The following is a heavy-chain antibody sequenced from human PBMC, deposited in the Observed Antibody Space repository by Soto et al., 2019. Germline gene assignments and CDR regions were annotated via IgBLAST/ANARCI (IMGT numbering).Heavy chain of an antibody. CDR1: GYSFTSYW. D-gene: IGHD3-22*01. CDR2: IYPGDSDT. Sequence: GESLKISCKGSGYSFTSYWIGWVRQMPGKGLEWMGIIYPGDSDTRYSPSFQGQVTISADKSISTAYLQWSSLKASDTAMYYCARHSLLGYDSSGYHPGYWGQGTLVTVSS. J-gene: IGHJ4*02. CDR3: ARHSLLGYDSSGYHPGY. V-gene: IGHV5-51*01.